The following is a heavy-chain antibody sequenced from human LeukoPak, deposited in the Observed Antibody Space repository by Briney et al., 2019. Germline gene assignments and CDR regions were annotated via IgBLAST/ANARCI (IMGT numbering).Heavy chain of an antibody. CDR3: ARNKWLLGLTFDY. CDR1: GFTFSSYA. J-gene: IGHJ4*02. V-gene: IGHV3-23*01. CDR2: ISGSGGST. D-gene: IGHD3-22*01. Sequence: GGSLRLSCAASGFTFSSYAMSWVRQAPGKGLEWVSAISGSGGSTYYADSVKGRFTISRDNSKNTLYLQMNSLRAEDTAVYYCARNKWLLGLTFDYWGQGTLVTVSS.